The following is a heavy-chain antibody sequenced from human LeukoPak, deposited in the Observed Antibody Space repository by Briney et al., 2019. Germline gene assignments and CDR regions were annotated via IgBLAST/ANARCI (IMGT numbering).Heavy chain of an antibody. CDR3: ARRRITMVRGVITHFDY. CDR2: INPNSGGT. CDR1: GYAFTGYY. D-gene: IGHD3-10*01. J-gene: IGHJ4*02. Sequence: ASVRVSCKASGYAFTGYYMHWVRQAPGQGREWMGWINPNSGGTNYAQKFQGRVTMTRDTSISTAYMELSRLRSDDTAVYYCARRRITMVRGVITHFDYWGQGTLVTVSS. V-gene: IGHV1-2*02.